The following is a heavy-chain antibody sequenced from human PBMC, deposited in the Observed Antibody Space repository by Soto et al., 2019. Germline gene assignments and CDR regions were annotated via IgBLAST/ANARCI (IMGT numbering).Heavy chain of an antibody. CDR2: INHSGST. CDR1: GGSVSGYY. V-gene: IGHV4-34*01. J-gene: IGHJ3*01. D-gene: IGHD3-10*01. Sequence: SETLSLTCAVYGGSVSGYYWSWIRQPPGKGLEWIGEINHSGSTNYNPSLKSRVTISVDTSKNQFSLKLTSVSAADTAVYYCARAGMEYHYGHLYAFDVWGQGTLVTVSS. CDR3: ARAGMEYHYGHLYAFDV.